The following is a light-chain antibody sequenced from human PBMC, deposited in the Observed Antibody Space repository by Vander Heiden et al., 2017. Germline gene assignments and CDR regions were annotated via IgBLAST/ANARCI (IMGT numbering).Light chain of an antibody. CDR3: MQALQSPWT. V-gene: IGKV2-28*01. CDR2: LGS. Sequence: DIVMTQSPLSLPVTPGEPASISCRSSESLLDSNGYNYLAWYLQKPGQSTQLLIYLGSNRAGGVPDRFSGSGSGTDCTLKISRVEAEDGGVYYCMQALQSPWTFGQGTRVDIK. J-gene: IGKJ1*01. CDR1: ESLLDSNGYNY.